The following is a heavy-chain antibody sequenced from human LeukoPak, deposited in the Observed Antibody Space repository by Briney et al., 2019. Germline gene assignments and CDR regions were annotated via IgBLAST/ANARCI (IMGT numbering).Heavy chain of an antibody. CDR2: IYYSGST. D-gene: IGHD6-13*01. J-gene: IGHJ4*02. Sequence: SETLSLTCTVSGGSISSGGYYWSWVRQHPGKVLEWIGYIYYSGSTYYIPSLKSRVTISVDTSKNQFSLKLSSVTAADTAVYYCASSIAAAGNNDYWGQGTLVTVSS. CDR1: GGSISSGGYY. V-gene: IGHV4-31*03. CDR3: ASSIAAAGNNDY.